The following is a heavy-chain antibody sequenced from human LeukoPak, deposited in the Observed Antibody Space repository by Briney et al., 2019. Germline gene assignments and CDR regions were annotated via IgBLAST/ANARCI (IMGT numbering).Heavy chain of an antibody. V-gene: IGHV4-61*08. CDR3: ARECGGDCYLIDAFDI. CDR2: IYYSGST. D-gene: IGHD2-21*01. J-gene: IGHJ3*02. CDR1: GGSISSGGYY. Sequence: PSETLSLTCTVSGGSISSGGYYWSWIRQPPGKGLEWIGYIYYSGSTNYNPSLKSRVTISVDTSKNQFSLKLSSVTAADTAVYYCARECGGDCYLIDAFDIWGQGTMVTVSS.